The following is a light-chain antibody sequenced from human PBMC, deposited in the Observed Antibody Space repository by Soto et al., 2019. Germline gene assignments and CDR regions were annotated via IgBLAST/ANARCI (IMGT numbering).Light chain of an antibody. CDR3: QQYGSLPFT. CDR1: QSVRSAY. V-gene: IGKV3-20*01. CDR2: RAS. J-gene: IGKJ5*01. Sequence: VLTQSPGTLSLSPGQRATLSCRVSQSVRSAYLAWYQQKPGQAPKVLIYRASIRATGIPHRFSGSGSGTDFTLTINRLEPEDFAVYYCQQYGSLPFTFGLGTRLEIK.